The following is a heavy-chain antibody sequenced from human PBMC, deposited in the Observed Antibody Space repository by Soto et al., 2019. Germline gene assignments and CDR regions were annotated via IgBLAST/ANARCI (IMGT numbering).Heavy chain of an antibody. V-gene: IGHV1-69*06. J-gene: IGHJ4*02. CDR3: ARDIVVVPAAIRKRVYYFDY. D-gene: IGHD2-2*02. CDR1: GGTFSSYA. Sequence: GASVKVSCKASGGTFSSYAISWVRQAPGQGLEWMGGIIPIFGTANYAQKFQGRVTITADKSTSTAYMELSSLRSEDTAVYYCARDIVVVPAAIRKRVYYFDYWGQGTLVTVSS. CDR2: IIPIFGTA.